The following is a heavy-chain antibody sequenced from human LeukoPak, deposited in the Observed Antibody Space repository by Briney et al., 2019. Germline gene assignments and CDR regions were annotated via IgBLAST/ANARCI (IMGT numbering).Heavy chain of an antibody. CDR1: GYIFTKYG. Sequence: GASVKISCKASGYIFTKYGLTWVRQAPGQGLEWMGWISAYDGYTNHAQKFQGRVTMTTDSSTSTAYMELRSLRSDDTAVYYCARVSGSIVARLAWFDSWGQGTLVTVSS. J-gene: IGHJ5*01. CDR3: ARVSGSIVARLAWFDS. D-gene: IGHD6-6*01. CDR2: ISAYDGYT. V-gene: IGHV1-18*01.